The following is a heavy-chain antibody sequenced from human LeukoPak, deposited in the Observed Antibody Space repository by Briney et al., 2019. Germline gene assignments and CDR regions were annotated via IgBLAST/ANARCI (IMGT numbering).Heavy chain of an antibody. J-gene: IGHJ6*03. D-gene: IGHD2-2*01. Sequence: PGGSLRLSCAASGFSFSSFAMSWVRQAPGKGLEWVSAITGSGSNTYYADSVKGRFTISRDNSKNTLYLQMNSMRADDTAVYYCAARGYIVVVPATKGGGPDNSYYFMDVWGKGTTVTISS. CDR3: AARGYIVVVPATKGGGPDNSYYFMDV. CDR2: ITGSGSNT. CDR1: GFSFSSFA. V-gene: IGHV3-23*01.